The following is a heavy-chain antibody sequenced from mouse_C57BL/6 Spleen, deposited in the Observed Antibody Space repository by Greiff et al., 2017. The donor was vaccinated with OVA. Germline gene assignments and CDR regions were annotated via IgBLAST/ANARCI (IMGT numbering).Heavy chain of an antibody. Sequence: VKLVESGAELARPGASVKMSCKASGYTFTSYTMHWVKQRPGQGLEWIGYINPSSGYTKYNQKFKDKATLTADKSSSTAYMQLSSLTSEDSAVYYCARGPFAYWGQGTLVTVSA. V-gene: IGHV1-4*01. CDR2: INPSSGYT. CDR3: ARGPFAY. CDR1: GYTFTSYT. J-gene: IGHJ3*01.